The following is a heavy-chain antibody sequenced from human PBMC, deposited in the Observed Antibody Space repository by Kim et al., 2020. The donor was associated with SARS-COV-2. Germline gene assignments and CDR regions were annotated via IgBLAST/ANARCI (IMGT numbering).Heavy chain of an antibody. Sequence: TNYNPALKSRGTISVDTSKNQFSLKLSSVTAADTAVYYCARDRGSGFEFDYWGQGTLVTVSA. J-gene: IGHJ4*02. CDR3: ARDRGSGFEFDY. CDR2: T. V-gene: IGHV4-59*01. D-gene: IGHD6-19*01.